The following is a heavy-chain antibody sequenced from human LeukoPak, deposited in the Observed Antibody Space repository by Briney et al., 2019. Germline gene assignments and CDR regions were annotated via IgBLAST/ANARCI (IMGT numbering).Heavy chain of an antibody. Sequence: ASVKVSCKASGGTFSSYAISWVRQAPGQGLEWMGGIIPIFGTANYAQKFQGRVTITTDESTSTAYMELSSLRSEDTAVYYCARGNRDGYYDFWSGYYLDYWGQGTLDTVSS. CDR2: IIPIFGTA. D-gene: IGHD3-3*01. CDR3: ARGNRDGYYDFWSGYYLDY. V-gene: IGHV1-69*05. CDR1: GGTFSSYA. J-gene: IGHJ4*02.